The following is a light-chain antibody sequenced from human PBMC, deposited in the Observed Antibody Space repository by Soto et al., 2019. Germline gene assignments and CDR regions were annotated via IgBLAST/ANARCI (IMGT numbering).Light chain of an antibody. CDR3: QQYNSYSYS. V-gene: IGKV1-5*03. CDR1: QSISIW. Sequence: DIQMTQSPSTLSASVGDRVTITCRASQSISIWLAWYQQKPGEAPKLLIYKASNLESGVPSRFSGSGSGTEFTLTISGLQPDDVATYYCQQYNSYSYSFGQGTKLEIK. J-gene: IGKJ2*03. CDR2: KAS.